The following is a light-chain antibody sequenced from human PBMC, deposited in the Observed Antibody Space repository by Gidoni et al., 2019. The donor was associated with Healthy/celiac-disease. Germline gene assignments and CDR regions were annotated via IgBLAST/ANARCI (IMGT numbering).Light chain of an antibody. CDR2: AAS. Sequence: DIQMTQSPSSLSASVGDRVTITCRASQSISSYLNWYQQKPGKAPKLLIYAASSLHSGVPSRFSGSGSGTDFTLTISSLQPEDFATYYCQQSYSPRTFGQGTKVEIK. CDR3: QQSYSPRT. CDR1: QSISSY. J-gene: IGKJ1*01. V-gene: IGKV1-39*01.